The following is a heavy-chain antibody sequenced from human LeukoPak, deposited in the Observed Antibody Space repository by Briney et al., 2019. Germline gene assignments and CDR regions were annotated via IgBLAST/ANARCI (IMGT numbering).Heavy chain of an antibody. J-gene: IGHJ3*02. V-gene: IGHV3-23*01. CDR3: AKGFITIFGVVIRLGAFDI. Sequence: GGSLRLSCAASGFTFSSYAMSWVRQAPGKGLEWVSAISGSGGSTYYADSVKGRFTISRDNSKNTLYLQMNSLRAEDTAVYYCAKGFITIFGVVIRLGAFDIWGQGTMVTVSS. D-gene: IGHD3-3*01. CDR1: GFTFSSYA. CDR2: ISGSGGST.